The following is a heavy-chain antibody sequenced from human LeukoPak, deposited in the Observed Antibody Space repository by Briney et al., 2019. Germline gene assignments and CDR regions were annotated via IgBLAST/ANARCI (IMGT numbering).Heavy chain of an antibody. J-gene: IGHJ4*02. D-gene: IGHD3-22*01. V-gene: IGHV1-2*02. CDR3: ARDWDSSGPTVDY. CDR1: GYTFTGYY. Sequence: ASVKVSCKASGYTFTGYYLHWVRQAPGQGPEWMGWINPNSGDTNYAQKFQGRVTMTRDTSISTAYMELSRLRSDDTAVYYCARDWDSSGPTVDYWGQGTLVTVSS. CDR2: INPNSGDT.